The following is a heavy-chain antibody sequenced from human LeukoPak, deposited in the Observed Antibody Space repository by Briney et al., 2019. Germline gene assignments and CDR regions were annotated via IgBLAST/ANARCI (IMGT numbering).Heavy chain of an antibody. V-gene: IGHV4-59*01. CDR3: ARDRIYGSGSYSYYYYGMDV. CDR2: IYYSGST. D-gene: IGHD3-10*01. J-gene: IGHJ6*02. Sequence: SETLSLTCTVSGGSISSYYWSWIRQPPGRGLEWVGYIYYSGSTNYNPSLKSRVTISVDTSKNQFSLKLSSVTAADTAVYYCARDRIYGSGSYSYYYYGMDVWGQGTTVTVSS. CDR1: GGSISSYY.